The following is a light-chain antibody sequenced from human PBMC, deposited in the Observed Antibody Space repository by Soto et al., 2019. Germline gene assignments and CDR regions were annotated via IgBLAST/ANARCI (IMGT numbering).Light chain of an antibody. CDR1: SSNIGSNT. CDR3: AVWDDSLNGRV. CDR2: ANH. Sequence: QSVLTQPPSASGTPGQRVTISCSGGSSNIGSNTVHWYQQFPGTAPKLLIYANHPRPSGVPDRFSASKSGTSASLAISGLQSEDEADYYCAVWDDSLNGRVFGRGTKLTVL. J-gene: IGLJ3*02. V-gene: IGLV1-44*01.